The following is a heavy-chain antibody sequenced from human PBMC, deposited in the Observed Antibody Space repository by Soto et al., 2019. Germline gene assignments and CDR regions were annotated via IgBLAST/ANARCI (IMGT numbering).Heavy chain of an antibody. V-gene: IGHV3-30-3*01. CDR1: GFTFSSYA. CDR3: ARDLQVQWLVRGGFDY. J-gene: IGHJ4*02. Sequence: GGSLRLSCAASGFTFSSYAMHWVRQAPGKGLEWVAVISYDGSNKYYADSVKGRFTISRDNSKNTLYLQMNSLRAEDTAVYYCARDLQVQWLVRGGFDYWGQGTLVTVSS. CDR2: ISYDGSNK. D-gene: IGHD6-19*01.